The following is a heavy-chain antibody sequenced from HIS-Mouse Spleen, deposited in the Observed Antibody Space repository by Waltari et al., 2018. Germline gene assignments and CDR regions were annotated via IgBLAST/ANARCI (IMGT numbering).Heavy chain of an antibody. Sequence: QLQLQESGPGLVKPSETLSLTCTVSGGSISSSSYYWGWIRQPPGKGLGWIGSIYYSGTTYSNPSLKSRVTISVETSKNQFSLKLSSVTAADTAVYYCAREIPYSSSWYDWYFDLWGRGTLVTVSS. V-gene: IGHV4-39*07. CDR2: IYYSGTT. CDR1: GGSISSSSYY. CDR3: AREIPYSSSWYDWYFDL. D-gene: IGHD6-13*01. J-gene: IGHJ2*01.